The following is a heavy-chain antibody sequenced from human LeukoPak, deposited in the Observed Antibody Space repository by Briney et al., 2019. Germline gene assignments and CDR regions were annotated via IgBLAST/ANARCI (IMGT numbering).Heavy chain of an antibody. J-gene: IGHJ4*02. CDR3: VKVRAQLAYFDH. CDR2: ISSNGGST. D-gene: IGHD6-6*01. V-gene: IGHV3-64D*09. CDR1: GFTFSSYA. Sequence: SGVSLRLSCSASGFTFSSYAMHWVRQAPGKGLEYVSGISSNGGSTYYADSVKGRFTISRDNSKNTLYLQMSSLRAEDAAVYYCVKVRAQLAYFDHWGQGTLVTVSS.